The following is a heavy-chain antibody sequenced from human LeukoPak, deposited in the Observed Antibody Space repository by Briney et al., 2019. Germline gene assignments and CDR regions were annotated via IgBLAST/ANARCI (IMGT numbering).Heavy chain of an antibody. J-gene: IGHJ4*02. CDR3: ARGSSYYYDSSVYYYLPYFDY. CDR1: GGSFSGYY. D-gene: IGHD3-22*01. V-gene: IGHV4-34*01. Sequence: SETLSLTCAVYGGSFSGYYWSWIRQPPGKGLEWIGEINHSGSTNYNPSLKSRVTISVDTSKNQFSLKLSSVTAADTAVYYCARGSSYYYDSSVYYYLPYFDYWGQGTLVTVSS. CDR2: INHSGST.